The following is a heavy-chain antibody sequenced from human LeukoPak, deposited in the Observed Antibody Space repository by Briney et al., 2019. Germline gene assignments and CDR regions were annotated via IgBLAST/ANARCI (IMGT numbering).Heavy chain of an antibody. CDR3: AGGRDITELYFDS. Sequence: GGSLRLSCEASGLTFSSYWMHWVRQAPGKGLVWVSRIDSDGRLISYVDSVKGRFTISRDNAKNTLYLQMNSLRAEDTAVYYCAGGRDITELYFDSWGQGTLVTVSS. V-gene: IGHV3-74*01. CDR1: GLTFSSYW. J-gene: IGHJ4*02. D-gene: IGHD2-15*01. CDR2: IDSDGRLI.